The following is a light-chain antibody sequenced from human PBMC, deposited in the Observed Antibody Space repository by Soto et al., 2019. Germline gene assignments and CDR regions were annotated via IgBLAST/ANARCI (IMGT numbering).Light chain of an antibody. J-gene: IGKJ1*01. CDR3: QQYYSTPPT. CDR1: QSVLYSSNNRNY. V-gene: IGKV4-1*01. CDR2: WAS. Sequence: DIVMTQSPDSLAVSLGERATINCKSSQSVLYSSNNRNYLAWYQQKPGQPPKLLIYWASTRESGVPDRFSGSGSETDFTLTSSSLQAEDVAVYYCQQYYSTPPTFGQGTKVEI.